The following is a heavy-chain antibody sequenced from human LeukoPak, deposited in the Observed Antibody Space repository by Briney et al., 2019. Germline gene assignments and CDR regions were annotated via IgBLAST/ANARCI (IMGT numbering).Heavy chain of an antibody. V-gene: IGHV4-31*03. Sequence: SETLSLTCTVSGGSISSGGYYWSWIRQHPGKGLEWIGYIYYSGSTYYNPSLKSRVTISVDTSNNQSSLKLSSVTAADTAVYYCASNRVIWFGEFNYYYGMDVWGKGTTVTVSS. D-gene: IGHD3-10*01. J-gene: IGHJ6*04. CDR2: IYYSGST. CDR1: GGSISSGGYY. CDR3: ASNRVIWFGEFNYYYGMDV.